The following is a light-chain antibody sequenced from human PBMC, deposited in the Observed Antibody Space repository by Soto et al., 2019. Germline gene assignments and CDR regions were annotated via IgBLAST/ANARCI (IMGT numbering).Light chain of an antibody. J-gene: IGLJ1*01. CDR2: EVS. CDR1: GSDVGGYNY. Sequence: QSALTQPPSASGSPGQSVTISCTGTGSDVGGYNYVSWYQQHPGKAPKLMIYEVSNRPSGVPDRFSGSKSGNTASLTISGLQAEDEADYYCNSYTSTSPPYVFGTGTKVTVL. V-gene: IGLV2-8*01. CDR3: NSYTSTSPPYV.